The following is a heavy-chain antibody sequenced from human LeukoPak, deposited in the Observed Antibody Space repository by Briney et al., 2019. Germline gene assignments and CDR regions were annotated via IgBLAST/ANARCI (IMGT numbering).Heavy chain of an antibody. CDR3: TKGTLMSYWYFDL. CDR1: GFAFSSYA. V-gene: IGHV3-23*01. CDR2: IGPGGNS. Sequence: TGGSLRLSCSGSGFAFSSYALSWVRQAPGKGLEWVSAIGPGGNSFYADSVKDRLTISRDNSRGTVFLQMNYLRVEDTAVYYCTKGTLMSYWYFDLWGRGTPVTVSS. J-gene: IGHJ2*01. D-gene: IGHD2-8*01.